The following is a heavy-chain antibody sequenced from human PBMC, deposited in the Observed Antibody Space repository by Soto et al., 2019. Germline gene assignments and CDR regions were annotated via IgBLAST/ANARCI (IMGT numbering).Heavy chain of an antibody. V-gene: IGHV1-24*01. CDR3: ATLKSDLGLSGNYFNYSDY. CDR1: GYTLTELS. Sequence: QVQLVQSGAEVKKPGASVKVSCKVSGYTLTELSMHWVRQAPGKGLEWMGGFDPEDADTIYAQKFQGRVSMTEDTSTDTAYMEQSNLRVEDAAVYYCATLKSDLGLSGNYFNYSDYWGQGTLVSVSS. J-gene: IGHJ4*02. D-gene: IGHD3-10*01. CDR2: FDPEDADT.